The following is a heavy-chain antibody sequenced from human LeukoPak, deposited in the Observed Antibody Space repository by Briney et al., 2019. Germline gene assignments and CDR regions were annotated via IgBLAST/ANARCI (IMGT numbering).Heavy chain of an antibody. J-gene: IGHJ4*02. CDR3: ARVRGGFGEY. V-gene: IGHV4-39*07. D-gene: IGHD3-10*01. CDR2: IYYSGST. Sequence: PSETLSLTCTVSGGSISSSSYYWGWIRQPPGKGLEWIGSIYYSGSTYYNPSLKSRVTISVDTSKNQFSLKLSSVTAADTAVYYCARVRGGFGEYWGQGTLVTVSS. CDR1: GGSISSSSYY.